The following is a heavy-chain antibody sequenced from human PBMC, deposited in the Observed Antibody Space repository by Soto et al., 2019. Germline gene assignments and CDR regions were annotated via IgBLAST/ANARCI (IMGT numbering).Heavy chain of an antibody. D-gene: IGHD2-21*02. CDR3: ARADSGGDYHY. J-gene: IGHJ4*02. CDR1: GFSFSNYA. Sequence: EVQLVESGGGLVQPGGSLRLSCAASGFSFSNYAMHWVRQAPGKGLEYVSAITSNGGSTYYANSVKGRFTISRDNSKNTRSLQMGSLRAEDMAVYYCARADSGGDYHYWGQGTLVTVSS. V-gene: IGHV3-64*01. CDR2: ITSNGGST.